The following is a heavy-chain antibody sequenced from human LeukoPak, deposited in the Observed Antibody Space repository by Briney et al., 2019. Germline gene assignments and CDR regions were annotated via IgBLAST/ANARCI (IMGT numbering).Heavy chain of an antibody. J-gene: IGHJ4*02. CDR3: ARPRSHGSGWQPFDY. Sequence: GESLKISCKGSGYSFTSYWIGWVRQKPGKGLEWMGMIYPGDSDTRYSPSFQGQVTISADKSISTAYLQWSGLKASDTAMYYCARPRSHGSGWQPFDYWGQGTLVTVSS. V-gene: IGHV5-51*01. D-gene: IGHD6-19*01. CDR1: GYSFTSYW. CDR2: IYPGDSDT.